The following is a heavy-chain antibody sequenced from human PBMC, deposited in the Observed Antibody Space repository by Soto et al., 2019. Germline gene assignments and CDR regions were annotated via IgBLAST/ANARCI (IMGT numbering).Heavy chain of an antibody. CDR1: GFLFSDYA. V-gene: IGHV3-30-3*01. CDR2: ISFNGINT. Sequence: SLRLSCAASGFLFSDYAMHWVRQTPGRGPEWLALISFNGINTYYADSVKGRFTISRDNSKNTLYLQMSTLRAEDTAVYYCARDVSGFEYFDLWGQGTLVTVS. CDR3: ARDVSGFEYFDL. D-gene: IGHD3-9*01. J-gene: IGHJ4*02.